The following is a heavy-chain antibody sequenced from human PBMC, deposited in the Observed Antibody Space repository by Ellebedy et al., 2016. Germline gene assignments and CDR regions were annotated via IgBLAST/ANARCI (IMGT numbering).Heavy chain of an antibody. CDR1: GGSISSGGYY. CDR2: IYYSGST. J-gene: IGHJ5*02. D-gene: IGHD5-12*01. V-gene: IGHV4-31*03. Sequence: SETLSLTCTVSGGSISSGGYYWSWIRQHPGKGLEWIGYIYYSGSTYYNPSLKSRVTISVDTSKNQFSLKLSSVTAADTAVYYCAREHIVATIIRWFDPWGQGTLVTVSS. CDR3: AREHIVATIIRWFDP.